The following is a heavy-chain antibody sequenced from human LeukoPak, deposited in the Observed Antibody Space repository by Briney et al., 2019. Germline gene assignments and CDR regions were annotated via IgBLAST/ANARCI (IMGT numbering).Heavy chain of an antibody. CDR2: IYYSGST. D-gene: IGHD6-19*01. CDR1: GGSFSGYY. CDR3: ASLIDPGYSSGWYYDY. J-gene: IGHJ4*02. V-gene: IGHV4-34*01. Sequence: SETLSLTCAVYGGSFSGYYWSWIRQPPGKGLEWIGSIYYSGSTYYNPSLKSRVTISVDTSKNQFSLKLSSVTAADTAVYYCASLIDPGYSSGWYYDYWGQGTLVTVSS.